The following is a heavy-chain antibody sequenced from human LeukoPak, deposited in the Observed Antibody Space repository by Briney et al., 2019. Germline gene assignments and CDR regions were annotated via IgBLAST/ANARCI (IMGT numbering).Heavy chain of an antibody. Sequence: GGSLRLSCAASGFTFSSYSMNWARQAPGKGLEWVSSISSSSSYIYYADSVKGRFTISRDNAKNSLYLQMNSLRAEDTAVYYCARDSPDSSGWPDYWGQGTLVTVSS. J-gene: IGHJ4*02. CDR2: ISSSSSYI. CDR3: ARDSPDSSGWPDY. D-gene: IGHD6-19*01. V-gene: IGHV3-21*01. CDR1: GFTFSSYS.